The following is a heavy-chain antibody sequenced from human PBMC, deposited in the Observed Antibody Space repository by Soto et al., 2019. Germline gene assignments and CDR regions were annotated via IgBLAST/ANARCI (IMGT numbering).Heavy chain of an antibody. D-gene: IGHD2-8*01. CDR1: GGSISSSNW. CDR2: IYHSGST. V-gene: IGHV4-4*02. J-gene: IGHJ4*02. Sequence: PSETLSLTCAVSGGSISSSNWWSWVRQPPGKGLEWIGEIYHSGSTNYNPSLKSRVTISVDKSKNQFSLKLSSVTAADTAVYYCARARYCTNGVCYTVFDYWGQGTLVTVSS. CDR3: ARARYCTNGVCYTVFDY.